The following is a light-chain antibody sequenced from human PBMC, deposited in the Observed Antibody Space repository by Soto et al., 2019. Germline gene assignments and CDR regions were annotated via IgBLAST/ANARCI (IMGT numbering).Light chain of an antibody. CDR3: QHYNSYSEA. J-gene: IGKJ1*01. Sequence: IRMTQSPSSLSASVGDSVTITCRASQGIRSALAWYQQTPVRAPKLLIYDASTLESGVPSRFSGSGSGTEFTLTISSLQPDDFATYYCQHYNSYSEAFGQGTKVDI. CDR1: QGIRSA. V-gene: IGKV1-13*02. CDR2: DAS.